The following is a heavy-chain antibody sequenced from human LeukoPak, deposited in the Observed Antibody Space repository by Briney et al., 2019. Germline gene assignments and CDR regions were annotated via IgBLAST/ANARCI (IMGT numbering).Heavy chain of an antibody. V-gene: IGHV3-20*04. CDR3: AREAGVQATWYFDL. J-gene: IGHJ2*01. CDR2: LNWNGAST. CDR1: GFTFDDYG. D-gene: IGHD5-12*01. Sequence: GGSLRLSCAASGFTFDDYGLSWVRQVPGKGLEWVSGLNWNGASTGYADSVKGRFTISRDNAKNSLYLQMNSLRAEDTAVYYCAREAGVQATWYFDLWGRGTLVTVSS.